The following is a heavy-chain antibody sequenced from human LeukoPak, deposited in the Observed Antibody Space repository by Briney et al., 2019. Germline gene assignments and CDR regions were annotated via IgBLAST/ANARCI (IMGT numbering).Heavy chain of an antibody. J-gene: IGHJ4*02. CDR1: GGSMSSSSYY. CDR3: SRGTDAYKGGNY. D-gene: IGHD5-24*01. CDR2: IYYTGTT. Sequence: SETLSLTCSVSGGSMSSSSYYWGWIRQPPGKGLEWIGTIYYTGTTYYNPSFKSRVIISADTSKKQFSLKLTSVTAADTAVYFCSRGTDAYKGGNYWGQGTLVTVSS. V-gene: IGHV4-39*07.